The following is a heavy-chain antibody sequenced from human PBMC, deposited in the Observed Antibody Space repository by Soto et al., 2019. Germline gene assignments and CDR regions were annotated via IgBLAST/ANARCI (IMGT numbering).Heavy chain of an antibody. D-gene: IGHD1-7*01. CDR1: GYIFSTFV. CDR2: ISHDGSNK. Sequence: PGGSLRLSCAASGYIFSTFVMHWVRQAPGKGPEWVAGISHDGSNKYYADSVKGRFPISRDDSKNTVFLHMNSLRAEDTAVYYCAKCMQVNWNYDAFHIWGQGTMVTVSS. V-gene: IGHV3-30*01. J-gene: IGHJ3*02. CDR3: AKCMQVNWNYDAFHI.